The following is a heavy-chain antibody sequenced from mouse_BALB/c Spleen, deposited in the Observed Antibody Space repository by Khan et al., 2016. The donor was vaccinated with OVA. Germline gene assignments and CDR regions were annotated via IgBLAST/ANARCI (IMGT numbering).Heavy chain of an antibody. CDR1: GISITSGNYR. D-gene: IGHD1-1*01. Sequence: EVQLQESGPGLVKPSQTVSLTCTVTGISITSGNYRWSWIRQFPGNKLEWIGNIYYSATVTYNPSLTSRTTITRDTPKNQFFLEMNSLTAEDTATDYCARDYGSLYWYFDVWGAGTTVTVSS. CDR2: IYYSATV. CDR3: ARDYGSLYWYFDV. J-gene: IGHJ1*01. V-gene: IGHV3-5*02.